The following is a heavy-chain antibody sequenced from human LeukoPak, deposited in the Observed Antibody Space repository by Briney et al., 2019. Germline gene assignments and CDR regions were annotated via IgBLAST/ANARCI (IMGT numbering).Heavy chain of an antibody. D-gene: IGHD4-17*01. V-gene: IGHV3-23*01. Sequence: GGSLRLSCAASELHAMTWVRQGAGKGLEWVSAISRSGGSAYYADSVKGRLTISREKSNNTLYWQMNSLRAEATAVYYCAKLGGKTAYGDESYGMDVWGQGTTVTVSS. CDR3: AKLGGKTAYGDESYGMDV. CDR1: ELHA. J-gene: IGHJ6*02. CDR2: ISRSGGSA.